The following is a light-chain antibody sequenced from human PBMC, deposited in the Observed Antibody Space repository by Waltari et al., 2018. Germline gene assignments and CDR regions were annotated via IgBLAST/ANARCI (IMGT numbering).Light chain of an antibody. Sequence: QSVLTQPPSASGTPGQGVTIPCSGGPPNIRNNVVNWYQQVPGKAPKLLIYRSDGRPAGVPDRFSGSKSGTSASLAISGLQSEDEADYYCAAWDDSLNGRWVFGGGTKVTVL. CDR3: AAWDDSLNGRWV. V-gene: IGLV1-44*01. J-gene: IGLJ3*02. CDR1: PPNIRNNV. CDR2: RSD.